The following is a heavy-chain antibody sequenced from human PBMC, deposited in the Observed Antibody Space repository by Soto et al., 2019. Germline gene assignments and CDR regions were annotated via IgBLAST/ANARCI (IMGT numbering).Heavy chain of an antibody. CDR2: IDPRSGGT. Sequence: GSVKVSCKVSGYPFTTYYIHWARQAPGQGLEWMGWIDPRSGGTVYEQKFQGRVTMTRDTSISTVYMDLSGLTSDDTALYYCATDDYGIFPYWGQGSLVTVSS. V-gene: IGHV1-2*02. J-gene: IGHJ4*02. D-gene: IGHD3-10*01. CDR3: ATDDYGIFPY. CDR1: GYPFTTYY.